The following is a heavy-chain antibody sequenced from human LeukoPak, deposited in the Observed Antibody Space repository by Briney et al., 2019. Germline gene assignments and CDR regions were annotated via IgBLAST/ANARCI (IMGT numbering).Heavy chain of an antibody. CDR1: GFTFSDYY. V-gene: IGHV3-11*06. Sequence: GGSLRLSCAASGFTFSDYYMSWIRQAPGKGLEWVSSISSSSSYIYYADSVKGRFTISRDNAKNSLYLQMNSLRAEDTAVYYCARDGQGDYDFWSRAYYFDYWGQGTLVTVSS. D-gene: IGHD3-3*01. CDR2: ISSSSSYI. J-gene: IGHJ4*02. CDR3: ARDGQGDYDFWSRAYYFDY.